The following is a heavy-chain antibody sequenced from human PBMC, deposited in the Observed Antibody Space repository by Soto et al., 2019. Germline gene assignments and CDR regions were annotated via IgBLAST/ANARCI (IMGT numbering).Heavy chain of an antibody. J-gene: IGHJ4*02. CDR1: GYTFTSYG. V-gene: IGHV1-18*01. CDR3: ARAQYCGGDCYRYFDY. CDR2: ISAYNGNT. D-gene: IGHD2-21*02. Sequence: SVKVSCKASGYTFTSYGISWVRQAPGQGLEWMGWISAYNGNTNYAQKLQGRVTITADESTSTAYMELSSLRSEDTAVYYCARAQYCGGDCYRYFDYWGQGTLVTVSS.